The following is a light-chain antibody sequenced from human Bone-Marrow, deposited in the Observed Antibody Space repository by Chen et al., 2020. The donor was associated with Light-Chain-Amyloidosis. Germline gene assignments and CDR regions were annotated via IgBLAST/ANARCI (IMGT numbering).Light chain of an antibody. CDR2: EVT. J-gene: IGLJ1*01. CDR3: SSYTITNTLV. Sequence: QSALTQPSSVSGSPGQSNTISCTGTRRDVGGDNHVSWFQQHPDTAPKLMIYEVTNRPSWVPDRFSGSKSDNTASLTISGLQTEDEADYFCSSYTITNTLVFGSGTRVTVL. V-gene: IGLV2-14*01. CDR1: RRDVGGDNH.